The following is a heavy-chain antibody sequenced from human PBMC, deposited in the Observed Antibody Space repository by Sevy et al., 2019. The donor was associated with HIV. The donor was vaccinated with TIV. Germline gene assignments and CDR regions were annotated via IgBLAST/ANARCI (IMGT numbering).Heavy chain of an antibody. Sequence: GGSLRLSCAASGFSFRRYFMHWVRQAPGEGLVWVSRINSDGSMTNYAASVEGRFIVCRVNAKKTLYLELHSLRVEDTATYYCARDTLGYGGNPNLDLDLWGQGTPVTVSS. J-gene: IGHJ5*02. V-gene: IGHV3-74*01. CDR2: INSDGSMT. CDR1: GFSFRRYF. CDR3: ARDTLGYGGNPNLDLDL. D-gene: IGHD4-17*01.